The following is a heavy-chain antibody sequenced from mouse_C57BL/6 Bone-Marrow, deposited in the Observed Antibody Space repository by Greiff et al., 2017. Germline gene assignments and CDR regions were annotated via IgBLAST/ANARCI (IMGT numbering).Heavy chain of an antibody. CDR3: ARANYYGSRVPFAY. D-gene: IGHD1-1*01. CDR1: GYTFTGYG. V-gene: IGHV1-9*01. Sequence: QVQLQQSGAELMKPGASVKLSCKATGYTFTGYGIEWVKQRPGHGLEWIGAILPGSGSTNYNEKFKGKATFTADTSSNTAYMQLSSLTTEDSAIYYCARANYYGSRVPFAYWGQGTLVTVSA. J-gene: IGHJ3*01. CDR2: ILPGSGST.